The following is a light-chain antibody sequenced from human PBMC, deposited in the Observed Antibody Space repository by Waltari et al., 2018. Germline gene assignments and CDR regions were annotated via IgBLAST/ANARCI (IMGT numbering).Light chain of an antibody. Sequence: DIVMTQSPDSPAVSLGERATINCKSSQSVLYSSNHKNYLAWYQHKPRQPPPLLIYWASTRESGVPDRFSGSGSGTDFTLTISSLQAEDVAVYYCQQYYSIPLTFGPGTKVDIK. J-gene: IGKJ3*01. CDR1: QSVLYSSNHKNY. CDR2: WAS. V-gene: IGKV4-1*01. CDR3: QQYYSIPLT.